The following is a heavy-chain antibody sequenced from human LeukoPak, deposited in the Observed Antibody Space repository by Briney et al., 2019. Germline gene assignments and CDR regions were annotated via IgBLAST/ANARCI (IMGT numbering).Heavy chain of an antibody. CDR1: GGSISSSSYY. V-gene: IGHV4-39*01. CDR3: ARVVVAATTFDY. J-gene: IGHJ4*02. Sequence: SETLSLTCTVSGGSISSSSYYWGWIRQPPGKGLEWIGSIYYSGSTYYNPSLKSRVTISVDTSKNQFSLKLSSVTAADTAVYYCARVVVAATTFDYWGQGTLVTVSS. D-gene: IGHD2-15*01. CDR2: IYYSGST.